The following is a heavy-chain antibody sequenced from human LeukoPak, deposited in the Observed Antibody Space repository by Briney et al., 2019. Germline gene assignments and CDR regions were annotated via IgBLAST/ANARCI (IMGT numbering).Heavy chain of an antibody. D-gene: IGHD5-24*01. CDR2: INHSGST. Sequence: SETLSLTCAVYGGSFSGYYWSWIRQPPGKGLEWIGEINHSGSTNYNPSLKSRVTISVDTSKNQFSLKLSSVTAADTAVYYCARIPNLNYGYNPRFDYWGQGTLVTVSS. CDR1: GGSFSGYY. CDR3: ARIPNLNYGYNPRFDY. V-gene: IGHV4-34*01. J-gene: IGHJ4*02.